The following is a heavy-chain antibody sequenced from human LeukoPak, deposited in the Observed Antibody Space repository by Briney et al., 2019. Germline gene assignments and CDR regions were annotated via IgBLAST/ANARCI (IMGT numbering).Heavy chain of an antibody. CDR3: ARDRGEYYYDSSGYEDPDAFDI. Sequence: GASVKVSCKTSGYTFISYAINWVRQAPGQGLEWVGWINTNTGNPTYAQGFTGRFVFSLDTSVSTAYLQISSLKAEDTAVYYCARDRGEYYYDSSGYEDPDAFDIWGQGTMVTVSS. CDR1: GYTFISYA. D-gene: IGHD3-22*01. J-gene: IGHJ3*02. V-gene: IGHV7-4-1*02. CDR2: INTNTGNP.